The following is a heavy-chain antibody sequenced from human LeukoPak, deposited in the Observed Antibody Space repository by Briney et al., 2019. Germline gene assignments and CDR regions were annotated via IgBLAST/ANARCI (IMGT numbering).Heavy chain of an antibody. CDR1: GGSISSYY. V-gene: IGHV4-59*08. CDR2: IYYSGST. J-gene: IGHJ4*02. Sequence: SETLSLTCTVSGGSISSYYWSWIRQPPGKGLEWSGYIYYSGSTNYNPSLKSRVTISVDTSKNQFSLKLSSVTAADTAVYYGARQSYNYAFDYWGQGTLVTVSS. CDR3: ARQSYNYAFDY. D-gene: IGHD5-24*01.